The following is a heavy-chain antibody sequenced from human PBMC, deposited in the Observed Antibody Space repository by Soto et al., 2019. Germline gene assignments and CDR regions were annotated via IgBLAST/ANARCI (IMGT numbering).Heavy chain of an antibody. D-gene: IGHD5-18*01. Sequence: PGESLKNACKGSGYSFTSYWISWVRQMPGKGLKRMGRIDPSDSYTNYSPSFQGHVTISADKSISTSYLQWSSLKASDTAMYYCARHWGRYSYGYPPKWLDVWGKGTTVTVSS. J-gene: IGHJ6*04. CDR2: IDPSDSYT. CDR3: ARHWGRYSYGYPPKWLDV. V-gene: IGHV5-10-1*01. CDR1: GYSFTSYW.